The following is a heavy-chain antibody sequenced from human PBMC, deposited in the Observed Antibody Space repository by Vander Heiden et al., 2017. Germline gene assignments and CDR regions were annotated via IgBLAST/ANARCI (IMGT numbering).Heavy chain of an antibody. V-gene: IGHV3-13*01. J-gene: IGHJ3*02. D-gene: IGHD2-15*01. CDR3: VRGSHCSGGICRPIGAFDI. CDR2: IGTAGDT. CDR1: GFTFSNYD. Sequence: EVQLVESGGGLVQPGGSLRLSCAASGFTFSNYDLHWVRQSKGKGLEWVSGIGTAGDTYYPGSVRGRFTNSRENARNSLYLQMNSLRAGDTAVYYCVRGSHCSGGICRPIGAFDIWGQGTMVTVSS.